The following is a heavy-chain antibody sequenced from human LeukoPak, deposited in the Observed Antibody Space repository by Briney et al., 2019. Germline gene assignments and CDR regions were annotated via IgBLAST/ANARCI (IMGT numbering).Heavy chain of an antibody. J-gene: IGHJ6*04. CDR3: ARGRGYCSSTSCPQGYYYGMDV. CDR2: INHSGGT. D-gene: IGHD2-2*01. Sequence: KPSETLSLTCAAYGGSFSGYYWSWIRQPPGKGLEWIGEINHSGGTNYNPSLKSRVTISVDTSKNQFSLKLSSVTAADTAVYYCARGRGYCSSTSCPQGYYYGMDVWGKGTTVTVSS. CDR1: GGSFSGYY. V-gene: IGHV4-34*01.